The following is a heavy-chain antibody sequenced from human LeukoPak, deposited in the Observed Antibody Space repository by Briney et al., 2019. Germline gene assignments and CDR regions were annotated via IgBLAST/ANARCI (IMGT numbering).Heavy chain of an antibody. CDR3: ARYRYCSGGSCYRFDP. Sequence: SETLSLTCTVSGGSISSYYWSWIRQPPGKGLEWIGYIYYSGSTNYNPSLKSRVTISVDTSKNQFSLKLSSVTAADTAVYYCARYRYCSGGSCYRFDPWGQGTLVTVSS. J-gene: IGHJ5*02. CDR1: GGSISSYY. V-gene: IGHV4-59*12. D-gene: IGHD2-15*01. CDR2: IYYSGST.